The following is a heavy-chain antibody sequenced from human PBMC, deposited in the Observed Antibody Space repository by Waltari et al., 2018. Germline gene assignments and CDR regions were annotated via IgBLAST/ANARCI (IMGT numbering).Heavy chain of an antibody. CDR3: AGDRIAVAGTPYYYYGMDV. CDR2: IIPIFGTA. J-gene: IGHJ6*02. V-gene: IGHV1-69*13. D-gene: IGHD6-19*01. Sequence: QVQLVQSGAEVKKPGSSVKVSCKASGGTFSSYAISWVRQAPGQGLEWMGGIIPIFGTANYAQKFQGRGTITADESTSTAYMELSSLRSEDTAVYYCAGDRIAVAGTPYYYYGMDVWGQGTTVTVSS. CDR1: GGTFSSYA.